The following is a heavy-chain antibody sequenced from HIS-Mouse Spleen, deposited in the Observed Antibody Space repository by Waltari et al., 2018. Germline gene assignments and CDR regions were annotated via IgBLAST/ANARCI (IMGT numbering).Heavy chain of an antibody. CDR2: INHSGST. Sequence: QVQLQQWGAGLLKPSETLSLTCAAYGGSFSGYSWRWLGQPPGKGLEWIGEINHSGSTNYNPSLKSRVTISVDTSKNQFSLKLSSVTAADTAVYYCARGGHTVTNAFDIWGQGTMVTVSS. J-gene: IGHJ3*02. CDR1: GGSFSGYS. CDR3: ARGGHTVTNAFDI. V-gene: IGHV4-34*01. D-gene: IGHD4-4*01.